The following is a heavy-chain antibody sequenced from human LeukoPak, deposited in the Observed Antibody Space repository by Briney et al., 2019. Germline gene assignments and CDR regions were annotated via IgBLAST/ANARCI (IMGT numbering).Heavy chain of an antibody. CDR1: GFTSGDYA. CDR3: TRVGLASSGFDY. CDR2: IRSKAYGGTT. D-gene: IGHD6-19*01. V-gene: IGHV3-49*04. J-gene: IGHJ4*02. Sequence: PGGSLRLSCTASGFTSGDYAMSWVRQAPGKGLEWVGFIRSKAYGGTTEYAASVKGRFTISRDDSKSIAYLQMNSLKTEDTAVYYCTRVGLASSGFDYWGQGTLVTVSS.